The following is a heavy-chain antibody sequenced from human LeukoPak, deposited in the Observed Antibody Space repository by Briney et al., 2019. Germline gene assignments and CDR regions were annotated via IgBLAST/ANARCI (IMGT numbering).Heavy chain of an antibody. CDR3: ARVPYNFGSGGSDGWFDP. D-gene: IGHD3/OR15-3a*01. CDR2: FYHSGNT. V-gene: IGHV4-30-2*01. J-gene: IGHJ5*02. Sequence: SETLSLTCEVSGDSITTGGYSWSWIRQPPVKGLEWLGYFYHSGNTYYNPSLESRVTMSIDASKNQLSLKVTSVTAADTAVYYCARVPYNFGSGGSDGWFDPWGQGSLVIVSS. CDR1: GDSITTGGYS.